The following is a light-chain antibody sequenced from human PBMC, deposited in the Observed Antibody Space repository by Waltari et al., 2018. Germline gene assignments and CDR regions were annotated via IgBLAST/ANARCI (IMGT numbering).Light chain of an antibody. V-gene: IGLV1-44*01. CDR2: SNN. J-gene: IGLJ1*01. CDR1: SSDVGSNI. CDR3: AAWDDSLNGYV. Sequence: QSVLTQPPSASGTPGQRVTISCSGSSSDVGSNIVSWYQHLPGTAPKLLIHSNNRRPSGVPDRFSGSKSGTSASLAISELQSEDEADYYCAAWDDSLNGYVFGTGTKVTVL.